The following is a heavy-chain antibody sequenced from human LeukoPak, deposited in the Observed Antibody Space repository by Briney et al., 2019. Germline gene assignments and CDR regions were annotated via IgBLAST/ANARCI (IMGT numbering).Heavy chain of an antibody. D-gene: IGHD3-22*01. V-gene: IGHV3-15*01. Sequence: GGSLRLSCAASGFTFSNAWMSWVRQAPGKGLEWVGRIKSKSDGGTADFAAPLKGRFTMSRGDSKNALYPQMNSLKTEDTAVYYCATYTSSYSDYWGQGTLVTVSS. CDR3: ATYTSSYSDY. CDR2: IKSKSDGGTA. J-gene: IGHJ4*02. CDR1: GFTFSNAW.